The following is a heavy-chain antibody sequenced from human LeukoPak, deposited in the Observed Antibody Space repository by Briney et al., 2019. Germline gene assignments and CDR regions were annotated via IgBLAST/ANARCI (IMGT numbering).Heavy chain of an antibody. CDR3: ARDTRLYSGSGSYFLDY. D-gene: IGHD3-10*01. Sequence: TGGSLRLSCAASWFTVSSNYMSWVRKAPGEVLEWVSVIYGGGSTYYADSVKGRFTLSRDNSKTTLYLQMNNLKAADTAVYYCARDTRLYSGSGSYFLDYRGQGALVTASS. CDR2: IYGGGST. J-gene: IGHJ4*02. V-gene: IGHV3-53*01. CDR1: WFTVSSNY.